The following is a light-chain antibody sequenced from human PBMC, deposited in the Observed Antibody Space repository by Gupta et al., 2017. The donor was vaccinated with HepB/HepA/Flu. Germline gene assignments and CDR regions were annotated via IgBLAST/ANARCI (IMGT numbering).Light chain of an antibody. Sequence: QSALTQPRSVSGSPGQSVTISCTGTSSDVGGYNYVSWYQQHPGKAPKLMIYDVSKRPSAVPDRVSGSKSGTTASLTISGLQAEDEADYYCCSYAGSDVVFGGGTKLTVL. CDR3: CSYAGSDVV. J-gene: IGLJ2*01. CDR1: SSDVGGYNY. CDR2: DVS. V-gene: IGLV2-11*01.